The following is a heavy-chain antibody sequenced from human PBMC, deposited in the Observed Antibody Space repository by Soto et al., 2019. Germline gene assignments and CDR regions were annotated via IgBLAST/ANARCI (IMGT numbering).Heavy chain of an antibody. CDR2: ISYDGSNK. CDR1: GFTFSSYA. V-gene: IGHV3-30-3*01. CDR3: ARDGRTTEVTPGTPDAEYFKH. Sequence: GGSLRLSCAASGFTFSSYAMHWVRQAPGKGLEWVAVISYDGSNKYYADSVKGRFTISRDNSKNTLYLQMNSLRAEDTAVYYCARDGRTTEVTPGTPDAEYFKHWGQGTLVTV. D-gene: IGHD4-17*01. J-gene: IGHJ1*01.